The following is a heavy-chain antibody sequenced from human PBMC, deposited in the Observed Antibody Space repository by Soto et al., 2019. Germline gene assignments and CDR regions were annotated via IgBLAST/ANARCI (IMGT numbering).Heavy chain of an antibody. CDR3: ARSRYSNAWYHKATFDF. CDR1: GFSLSTSGVG. CDR2: IYWDDDV. Sequence: QITLKESGPSLIKPTQTLTLTCTFSGFSLSTSGVGVGWIRQPPGKALEWLALIYWDDDVRYSPSLNSRLTVTKDTSKNQVHLTMTNMDPVDTATYYCARSRYSNAWYHKATFDFWGQGTLVSVSS. V-gene: IGHV2-5*02. D-gene: IGHD1-26*01. J-gene: IGHJ4*02.